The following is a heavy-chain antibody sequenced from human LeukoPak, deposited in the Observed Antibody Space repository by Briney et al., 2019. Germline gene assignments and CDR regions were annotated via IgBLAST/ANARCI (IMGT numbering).Heavy chain of an antibody. V-gene: IGHV4-59*01. CDR2: IYYSGST. CDR3: ARLPYDILTGYSYYFDY. Sequence: PSETLSLTCTVSGGSISSYYWSWTRQPPGKGLEWIGYIYYSGSTNYNPSLKSRVTISVDTSKNQLSLKLSSVTAADTAVYYCARLPYDILTGYSYYFDYWGQGTLVTVSS. J-gene: IGHJ4*02. CDR1: GGSISSYY. D-gene: IGHD3-9*01.